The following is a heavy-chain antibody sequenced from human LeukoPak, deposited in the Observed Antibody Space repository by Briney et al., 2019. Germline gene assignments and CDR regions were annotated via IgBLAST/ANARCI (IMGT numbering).Heavy chain of an antibody. Sequence: GGSLRLPCAASGFTFSGYWMSWVRQAPGKGLEWVATIKQDASEKTYVDSVEGRFTSSRDNAKSSLFLQMDSLRAEDTAVYYCARFGMDAAIDYWGQGTLVTVSS. D-gene: IGHD2-15*01. J-gene: IGHJ4*02. CDR2: IKQDASEK. V-gene: IGHV3-7*01. CDR1: GFTFSGYW. CDR3: ARFGMDAAIDY.